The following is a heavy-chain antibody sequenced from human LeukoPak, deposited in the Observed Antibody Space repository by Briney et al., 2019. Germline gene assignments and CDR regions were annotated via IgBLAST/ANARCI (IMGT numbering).Heavy chain of an antibody. CDR3: ARTALLIDY. V-gene: IGHV4-34*01. D-gene: IGHD2-15*01. CDR2: INHSGSN. CDR1: GGSFSGYY. J-gene: IGHJ4*02. Sequence: SXXXSLTCAVYGGSFSGYYWSWIRQPPGKGLEWIGEINHSGSNNYNPSLKSRVTISVDTSKNQFSLKLSSVTAADTAVYYCARTALLIDYWGQGTLVTVSS.